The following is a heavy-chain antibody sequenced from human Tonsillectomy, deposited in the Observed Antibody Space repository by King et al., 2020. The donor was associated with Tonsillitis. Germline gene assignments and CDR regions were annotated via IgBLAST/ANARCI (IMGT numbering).Heavy chain of an antibody. Sequence: VQLVESGGGLVQPGRSLRLSCTTSGFTFGDVGMSWFRQAPGKGLEWVGFIRSKGYGGTTDYAASVKGRFTITRDDSSSSMSLQMNSLRTADTAVYYCVRDGRGFVWNYLDSWGQGTLVTVSS. CDR3: VRDGRGFVWNYLDS. D-gene: IGHD1-1*01. CDR1: GFTFGDVG. CDR2: IRSKGYGGTT. V-gene: IGHV3-49*03. J-gene: IGHJ4*02.